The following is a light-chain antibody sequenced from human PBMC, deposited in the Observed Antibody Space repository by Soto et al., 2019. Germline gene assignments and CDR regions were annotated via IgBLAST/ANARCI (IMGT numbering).Light chain of an antibody. CDR1: SSDVGGYNY. V-gene: IGLV2-14*01. Sequence: QSALTQPASVSGSPGQSITISCTGTSSDVGGYNYVSWYQQHPGKAPKLMIYDVSNRPPGVSTRFSGSKSGTTASLTISGLQAEDEADYYCSSYTSSSTRVFGGGTKLTVL. J-gene: IGLJ2*01. CDR2: DVS. CDR3: SSYTSSSTRV.